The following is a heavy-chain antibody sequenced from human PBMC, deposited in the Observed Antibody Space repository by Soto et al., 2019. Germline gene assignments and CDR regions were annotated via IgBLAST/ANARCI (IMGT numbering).Heavy chain of an antibody. Sequence: GGSLRLSCAASGFTFSSYAMSWVRQAPGKGLEWVSAISGCGGSTYYADSVKGRFTISRDNSKNTLYLQMNSLRAEDTAVYYCAKRKTRLPSGIAARHHGMDVWGQGTTVTVSS. CDR1: GFTFSSYA. J-gene: IGHJ6*02. CDR3: AKRKTRLPSGIAARHHGMDV. V-gene: IGHV3-23*01. D-gene: IGHD6-6*01. CDR2: ISGCGGST.